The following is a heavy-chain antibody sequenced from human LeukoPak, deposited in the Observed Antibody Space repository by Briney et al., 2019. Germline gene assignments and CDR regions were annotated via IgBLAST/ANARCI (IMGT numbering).Heavy chain of an antibody. J-gene: IGHJ4*02. CDR2: IYYSGST. Sequence: SETLSLTCTVSGGSISSSSYYWSWIRQPPGKGLEWIGYIYYSGSTNYNPSLKSRVSISVDTSKNHFSLELSSVTAADTAVYYCARKAVGDYSISWIDYWGQGALVTVSS. CDR3: ARKAVGDYSISWIDY. V-gene: IGHV4-61*03. CDR1: GGSISSSSYY. D-gene: IGHD6-13*01.